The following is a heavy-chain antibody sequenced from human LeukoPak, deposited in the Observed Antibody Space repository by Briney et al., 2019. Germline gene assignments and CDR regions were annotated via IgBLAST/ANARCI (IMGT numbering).Heavy chain of an antibody. Sequence: GGSLRLSCAASGFTFSSYWMSWVRQAPGKGLEWVANIKQDGSEKYYVDSVKGRFTISRDNAKNSLYLRMNSLRAEDTAVYYCARDCRYYYDSSGYYPINWFDPWGQGTLVTVSS. J-gene: IGHJ5*02. CDR3: ARDCRYYYDSSGYYPINWFDP. D-gene: IGHD3-22*01. V-gene: IGHV3-7*01. CDR2: IKQDGSEK. CDR1: GFTFSSYW.